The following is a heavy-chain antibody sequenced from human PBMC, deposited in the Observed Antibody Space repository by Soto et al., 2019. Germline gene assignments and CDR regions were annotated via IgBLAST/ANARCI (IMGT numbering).Heavy chain of an antibody. D-gene: IGHD3-22*01. Sequence: GGSLRLSSAASGFTFDDYAMHWVRQAPGKGLEWVSGISWNSGSIGYADSVKGRFTISRDNAKNSLYLQMNSLRAEDTALYYCAKDIRPVGYYDSSALGLVDYYYGMDVWGQGTTVTVSS. CDR3: AKDIRPVGYYDSSALGLVDYYYGMDV. J-gene: IGHJ6*02. V-gene: IGHV3-9*01. CDR1: GFTFDDYA. CDR2: ISWNSGSI.